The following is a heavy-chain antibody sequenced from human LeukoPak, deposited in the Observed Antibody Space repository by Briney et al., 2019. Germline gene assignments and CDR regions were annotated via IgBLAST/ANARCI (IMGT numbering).Heavy chain of an antibody. V-gene: IGHV3-43*02. Sequence: GGSLRLSCAASGFTFDVYAMHCARQGRGKSLEWVSLINENGDIAYYGDSVRGRFTVSRDNAKNSLYLQMNSLTAEDTALYYCAKARWEPNFDYWGQGTLVTVSS. D-gene: IGHD1-26*01. CDR3: AKARWEPNFDY. CDR1: GFTFDVYA. J-gene: IGHJ4*02. CDR2: INENGDIA.